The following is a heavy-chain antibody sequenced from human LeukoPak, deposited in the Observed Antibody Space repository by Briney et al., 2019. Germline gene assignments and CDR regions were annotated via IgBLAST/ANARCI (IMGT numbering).Heavy chain of an antibody. D-gene: IGHD6-19*01. V-gene: IGHV3-23*01. Sequence: EGSLRLSCAASGFTFSDYPMSWVRQAPGKGLEWVSVISGSGETIYYADSVKGRFTISRDNSRRTLYLQMNGLRADDTAVYYCAKDRTRGWYLGYDAFDVWGQGTMVTVSS. J-gene: IGHJ3*01. CDR2: ISGSGETI. CDR3: AKDRTRGWYLGYDAFDV. CDR1: GFTFSDYP.